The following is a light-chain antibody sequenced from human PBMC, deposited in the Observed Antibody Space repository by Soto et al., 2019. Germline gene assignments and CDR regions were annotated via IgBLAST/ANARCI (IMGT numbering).Light chain of an antibody. CDR3: ASWDDSLDNYV. CDR1: RSNIGSTT. CDR2: SNN. Sequence: QSVLTQPPSASGTPGQRVTISCSGRRSNIGSTTVNWYQQLPRTAPKLLIYSNNQRPSGVPDRFSGSKSGSSDALAISGLQSEDEADDYCASWDDSLDNYVFGTGTKLTVL. V-gene: IGLV1-44*01. J-gene: IGLJ1*01.